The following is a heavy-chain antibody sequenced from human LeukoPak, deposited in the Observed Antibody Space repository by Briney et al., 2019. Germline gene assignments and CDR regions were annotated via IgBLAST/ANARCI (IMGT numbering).Heavy chain of an antibody. CDR3: ARDRTMTTVTDFDS. D-gene: IGHD4-17*01. V-gene: IGHV3-20*04. Sequence: GGSLRLSCAASGFIFDDYAMSWGRQAPGRGLEWVSVITWNGGSTSYADSVKGRFTISRDNAKNSLYLHMNSLRAEDTALYYCARDRTMTTVTDFDSWGQGTLVTVSS. J-gene: IGHJ4*02. CDR2: ITWNGGST. CDR1: GFIFDDYA.